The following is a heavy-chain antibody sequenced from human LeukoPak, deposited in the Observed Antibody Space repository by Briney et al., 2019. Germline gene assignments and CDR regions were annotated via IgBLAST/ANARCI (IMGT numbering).Heavy chain of an antibody. Sequence: PGGSLRLSWAASGFTFSSYWMSGVRQAPGKGLEWVANIKQDGSEKYYVDSVKGRFTISRDNAKNSLYLQMNSLRAEDTAVYYCARVQWELRGVGSYFDYWGQGTLVTVSS. CDR1: GFTFSSYW. D-gene: IGHD1-26*01. J-gene: IGHJ4*02. CDR2: IKQDGSEK. V-gene: IGHV3-7*01. CDR3: ARVQWELRGVGSYFDY.